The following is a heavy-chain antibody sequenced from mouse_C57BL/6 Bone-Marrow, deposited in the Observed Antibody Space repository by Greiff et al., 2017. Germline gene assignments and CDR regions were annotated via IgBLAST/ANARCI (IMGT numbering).Heavy chain of an antibody. CDR1: GYSFTGYY. CDR2: INPSTGGT. CDR3: AGWNLWAFDY. J-gene: IGHJ4*01. Sequence: VQLQQSGPELVKPGASVKLSCTASGYSFTGYYMNWVKQSPEKSLEWIGEINPSTGGTTYNQKFKAKATLTVDKSSSTAYMQLKSLTSEDSAVSYCAGWNLWAFDYWGRGTGVTVTA. D-gene: IGHD1-1*02. V-gene: IGHV1-42*01.